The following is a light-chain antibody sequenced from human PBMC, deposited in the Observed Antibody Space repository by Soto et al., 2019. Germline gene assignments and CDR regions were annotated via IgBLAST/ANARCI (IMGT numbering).Light chain of an antibody. CDR3: QQYNSYSEA. J-gene: IGKJ1*01. CDR1: QSISVW. CDR2: KAS. Sequence: DIPMTQSPSTLSASVGDRVTITCRASQSISVWLAWYQQKAGKAPNLLIYKASRLESGVPSRFSGSGSETEFTLTISGLQPGDSATYYCQQYNSYSEAFGQGTKVELK. V-gene: IGKV1-5*03.